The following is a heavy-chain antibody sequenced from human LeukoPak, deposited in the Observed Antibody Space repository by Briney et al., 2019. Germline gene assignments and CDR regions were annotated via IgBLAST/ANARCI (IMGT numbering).Heavy chain of an antibody. V-gene: IGHV3-21*01. D-gene: IGHD5-12*01. Sequence: GGSLRLSCAASGFTFSSYSMNWVRQAPGKGLEWVSSISSSSSYIYYADSVKGRFTISRDNAKNSLYLQMNSLRAEDTAVYYCARERIRDGYKDYFDYWGQGTLVTVSS. CDR3: ARERIRDGYKDYFDY. CDR1: GFTFSSYS. J-gene: IGHJ4*02. CDR2: ISSSSSYI.